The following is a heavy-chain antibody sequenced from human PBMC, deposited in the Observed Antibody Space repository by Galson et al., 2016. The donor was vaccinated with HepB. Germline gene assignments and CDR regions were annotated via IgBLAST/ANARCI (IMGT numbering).Heavy chain of an antibody. V-gene: IGHV3-66*01. Sequence: SLRLSCAASGFTVSDYYMSWVRQAPGKGLEWVSVIYGGAATHYAEKFQDRVIMTRDTSTQTVYMQLSRLTSDDTAVYYCVSGCSRSTCALNFDCWGQGTLVTVSS. CDR1: GFTVSDYY. CDR2: IYGGAAT. J-gene: IGHJ4*02. CDR3: VSGCSRSTCALNFDC. D-gene: IGHD2-2*01.